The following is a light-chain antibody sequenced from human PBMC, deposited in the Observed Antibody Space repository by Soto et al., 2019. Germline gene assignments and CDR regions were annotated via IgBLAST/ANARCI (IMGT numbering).Light chain of an antibody. CDR3: QQNGRLPIT. CDR1: QSLTGGY. CDR2: SAS. J-gene: IGKJ5*01. V-gene: IGKV3-20*01. Sequence: DIVLTQSPGTLSLSPGERATLSCRASQSLTGGYLAWFQQKPGQTPRLLIYSASNRATGIPDRFSGSGSGTDFTLTISRLVPEDFVVYYCQQNGRLPITFGQGTRLEIK.